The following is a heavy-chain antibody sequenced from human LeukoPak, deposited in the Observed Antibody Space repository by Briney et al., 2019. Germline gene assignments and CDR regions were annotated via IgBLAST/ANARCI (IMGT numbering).Heavy chain of an antibody. V-gene: IGHV3-49*04. D-gene: IGHD1-1*01. CDR1: GITFGDEA. CDR3: TRGMVERRRNPVYYYAMYV. CDR2: IRSKTHGGTT. Sequence: GGSLRLSCTTSGITFGDEATSWVRQAPGKGLEWVGFIRSKTHGGTTEYAASVNGRFTISRDDSKSIAYLQMNSLKTEDTAVYYCTRGMVERRRNPVYYYAMYVWGLGTTVTVSS. J-gene: IGHJ6*02.